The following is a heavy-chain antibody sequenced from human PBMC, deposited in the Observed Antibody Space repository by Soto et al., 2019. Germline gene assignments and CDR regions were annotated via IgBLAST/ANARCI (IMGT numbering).Heavy chain of an antibody. J-gene: IGHJ4*02. CDR1: GFTFSSYA. Sequence: EVQLLESGGGLVQPGGSLRLSCAASGFTFSSYAMSWVRQAPGKGLEWVSAISGSGGSTYYADSVKGRFTVSRDNSKNTLYLQMNSLRAEDTAVYYCAKWGSNSPYYFDYWGQGTLVTVSS. V-gene: IGHV3-23*01. D-gene: IGHD4-4*01. CDR3: AKWGSNSPYYFDY. CDR2: ISGSGGST.